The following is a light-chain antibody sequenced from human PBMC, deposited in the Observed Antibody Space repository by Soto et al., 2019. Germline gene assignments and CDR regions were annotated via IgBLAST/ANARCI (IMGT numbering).Light chain of an antibody. CDR1: QGVDSD. J-gene: IGKJ4*01. CDR3: QQSYSTLVLT. Sequence: IQMTQSPSSLSASVGDSVTITCRASQGVDSDLSWYQQRPGKAPKLLIYGASTLHSGVPSRFSGRGSGTLFTLTITSLQHEDVATYYCQQSYSTLVLTFGGGTKVELK. V-gene: IGKV1-39*01. CDR2: GAS.